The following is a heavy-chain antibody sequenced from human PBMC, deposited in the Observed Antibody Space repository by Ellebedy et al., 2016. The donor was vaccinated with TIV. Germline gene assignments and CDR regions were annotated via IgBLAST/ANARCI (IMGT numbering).Heavy chain of an antibody. J-gene: IGHJ4*02. V-gene: IGHV3-30*18. CDR2: ISYDGSNK. CDR1: GFIFSSYG. Sequence: GESLKISCAASGFIFSSYGINWVRQAPGKGLEWVAVISYDGSNKYFADSVRGRFTVSRDNSKNTVYLQMSSLRAEDTAVYFCAKEARPFYSGSYYFDYWGQGALVTVSS. D-gene: IGHD1-26*01. CDR3: AKEARPFYSGSYYFDY.